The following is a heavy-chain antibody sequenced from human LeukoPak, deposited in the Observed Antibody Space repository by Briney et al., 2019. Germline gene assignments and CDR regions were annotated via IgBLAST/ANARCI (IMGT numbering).Heavy chain of an antibody. CDR2: IIPIFGTA. CDR1: GGTFSSYA. CDR3: ARKIVGATGWFDP. J-gene: IGHJ5*02. D-gene: IGHD1-26*01. Sequence: GASVKVSYKASGGTFSSYAISWVRQAPGQGLEWMGGIIPIFGTANYAQKFQGRVTITADKSTSTAYMELSSLRSEDTAVYYCARKIVGATGWFDPWGQGTLVTVSS. V-gene: IGHV1-69*06.